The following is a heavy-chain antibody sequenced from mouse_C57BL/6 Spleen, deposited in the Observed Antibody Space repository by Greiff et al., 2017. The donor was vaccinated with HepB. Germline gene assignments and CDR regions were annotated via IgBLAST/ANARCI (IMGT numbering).Heavy chain of an antibody. CDR1: GYTFTSYW. CDR3: ARYDGYYERAMDY. V-gene: IGHV1-69*01. Sequence: VKLMESGAELVMPGASVKLSCKASGYTFTSYWMHWVKQRPGQGLEWIGEIDPSDSYTNYNQKFKGKSTLTVDKSSSTAYMQLSSLTSEDSAVYYCARYDGYYERAMDYWGQGTSVTVSS. CDR2: IDPSDSYT. D-gene: IGHD2-3*01. J-gene: IGHJ4*01.